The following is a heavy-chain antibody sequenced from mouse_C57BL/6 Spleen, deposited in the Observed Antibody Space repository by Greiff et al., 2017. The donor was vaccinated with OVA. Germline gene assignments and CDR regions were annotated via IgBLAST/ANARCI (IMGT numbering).Heavy chain of an antibody. J-gene: IGHJ4*01. V-gene: IGHV1-26*01. Sequence: EVQLQQSGPELVKPGASVKISCKASGYTFTDYYMNWVKQSHGKSLEWIGDINPNNGGTSYNQKFKGKATLTVDKSSSTAYMELRSLTSEDSAVYYCARTYYYGSSHGWGQGTSVTVSS. CDR3: ARTYYYGSSHG. D-gene: IGHD1-1*01. CDR1: GYTFTDYY. CDR2: INPNNGGT.